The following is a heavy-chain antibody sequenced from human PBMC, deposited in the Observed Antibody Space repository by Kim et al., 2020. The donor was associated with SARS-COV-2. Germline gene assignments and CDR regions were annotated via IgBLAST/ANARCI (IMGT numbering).Heavy chain of an antibody. J-gene: IGHJ3*02. D-gene: IGHD2-2*01. CDR3: ARRLKSTSCYSSSSCHNDAFDI. V-gene: IGHV1-46*01. Sequence: ASVKVSCKASGYTFTSYYMHWVRQAPGQGLEWMGIINPSGGSTSYAQKFQGRVTMTRDTSTSTVYMELSSLRSEDTAVYYCARRLKSTSCYSSSSCHNDAFDIWGQGTMVTVSS. CDR2: INPSGGST. CDR1: GYTFTSYY.